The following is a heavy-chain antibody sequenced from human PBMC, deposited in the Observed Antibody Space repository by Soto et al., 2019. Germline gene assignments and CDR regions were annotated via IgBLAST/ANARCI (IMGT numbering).Heavy chain of an antibody. V-gene: IGHV3-33*01. CDR2: IWYDGGNK. CDR1: GFTFSSYG. D-gene: IGHD2-15*01. CDR3: ARGAVVAATIYYYYGMDV. Sequence: GGSLRLSCAASGFTFSSYGMHWVRQAPGKGLEWVAVIWYDGGNKYYADSVKGRFTISRDNSKNTLYLQMNSLRAEDTAVYYCARGAVVAATIYYYYGMDVWGQGTTVTVSS. J-gene: IGHJ6*02.